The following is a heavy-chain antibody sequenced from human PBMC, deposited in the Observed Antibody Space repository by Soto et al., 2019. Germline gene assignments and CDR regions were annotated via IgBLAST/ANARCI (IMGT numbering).Heavy chain of an antibody. CDR2: IKQDGSEK. J-gene: IGHJ6*04. D-gene: IGHD6-13*01. CDR3: ARARDYRGIIFQGQLVPPMDV. CDR1: GFTFSSYW. Sequence: GGSLRLSCAASGFTFSSYWMSWVRQAPGKGLEWVANIKQDGSEKYYVDSVKGRFTISRDNAKNSLYLQMNSLRAEDTAVYYCARARDYRGIIFQGQLVPPMDVWGKGTTVTVSS. V-gene: IGHV3-7*01.